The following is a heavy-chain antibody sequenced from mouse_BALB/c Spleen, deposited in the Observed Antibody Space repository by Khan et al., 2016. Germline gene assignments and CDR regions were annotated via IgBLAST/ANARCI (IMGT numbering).Heavy chain of an antibody. CDR1: GYTFTDYE. Sequence: QVQLQQSGAELVRPGASVTLSCKAPGYTFTDYEIHWVKQTPVHGLEWIGSIDPETGGTAYNQKFKGKPFLTADKSSSTAYMELRSLTIEDSAVYYCSRWQACYRNDDVMDYWGQGTSVTVSS. J-gene: IGHJ4*01. CDR2: IDPETGGT. V-gene: IGHV1-15*01. CDR3: SRWQACYRNDDVMDY. D-gene: IGHD2-14*01.